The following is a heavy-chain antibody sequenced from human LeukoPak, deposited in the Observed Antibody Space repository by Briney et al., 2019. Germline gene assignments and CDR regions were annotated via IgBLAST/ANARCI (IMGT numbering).Heavy chain of an antibody. Sequence: GGSLRLSCAASGFTLSNYDMNWVRQAPGKGLEWVSSISTSSRYIYYKDSVRGRFTISRDDAKNSLYLEMNSLRAEDTAVYYCARADCSSSTCYLRRSWLDPWGQGTLVTVSS. J-gene: IGHJ5*02. CDR2: ISTSSRYI. D-gene: IGHD2-2*01. CDR1: GFTLSNYD. CDR3: ARADCSSSTCYLRRSWLDP. V-gene: IGHV3-21*01.